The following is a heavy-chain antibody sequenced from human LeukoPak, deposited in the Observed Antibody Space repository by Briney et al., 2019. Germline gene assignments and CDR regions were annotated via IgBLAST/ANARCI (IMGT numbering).Heavy chain of an antibody. CDR3: AKSSSGYYRRFDY. CDR2: ISGSGGTT. CDR1: GFTFRSYA. D-gene: IGHD3-22*01. J-gene: IGHJ4*02. Sequence: GGSLRLSXAASGFTFRSYAMSWVRQTPGKGLEWLSAISGSGGTTYYADSVKGRFTISRDNSKNTLYVEMNSLRAEDTAVYYCAKSSSGYYRRFDYWGQGTLVTVSS. V-gene: IGHV3-23*01.